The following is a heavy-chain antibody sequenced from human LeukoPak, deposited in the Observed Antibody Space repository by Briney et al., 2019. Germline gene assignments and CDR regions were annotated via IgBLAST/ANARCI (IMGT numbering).Heavy chain of an antibody. V-gene: IGHV1-2*02. CDR1: GYTFTCYY. CDR2: INPNSGGT. J-gene: IGHJ6*02. D-gene: IGHD3-10*01. CDR3: ARPPVGTMVRGGLYYCGMDV. Sequence: GASVKVSCKASGYTFTCYYMHWVRQAPGQGLEWMGWINPNSGGTNYAQKFQGRVTMTRDTSISTAYMELSRLRSDDTAVYYCARPPVGTMVRGGLYYCGMDVWGQGTTVTVSS.